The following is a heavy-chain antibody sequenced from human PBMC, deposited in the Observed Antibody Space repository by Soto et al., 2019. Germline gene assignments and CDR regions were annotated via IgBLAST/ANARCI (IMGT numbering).Heavy chain of an antibody. Sequence: PSETLSLTCTVSGGSISSGDYYWSWIRQPPGKGLEWIGYIYYSGSTYYNPSLKGRVTISVDTSKNQFSLKLSSVTAADTAVYYCARVLVSYGSGSYYTLDYWGQGTLVTVSS. CDR3: ARVLVSYGSGSYYTLDY. D-gene: IGHD3-10*01. V-gene: IGHV4-30-4*01. CDR1: GGSISSGDYY. J-gene: IGHJ4*02. CDR2: IYYSGST.